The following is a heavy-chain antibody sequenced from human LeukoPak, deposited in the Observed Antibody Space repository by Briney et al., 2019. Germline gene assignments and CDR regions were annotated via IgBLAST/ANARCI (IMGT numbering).Heavy chain of an antibody. Sequence: GGSLRLSCAVSGFTFSSRLMHWVRQAPGKGLVWVALIKDDGTTNYADSVKGRFTASRDDAKNTVYLQMSSLRADDTAVYYCHPLSYVSNWGQGTLVTVSA. CDR1: GFTFSSRL. J-gene: IGHJ4*02. CDR2: IKDDGTT. D-gene: IGHD3-22*01. CDR3: HPLSYVSN. V-gene: IGHV3-74*01.